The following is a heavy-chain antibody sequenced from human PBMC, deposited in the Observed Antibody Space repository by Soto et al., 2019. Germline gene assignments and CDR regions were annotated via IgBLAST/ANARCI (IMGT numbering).Heavy chain of an antibody. CDR2: ISGSGGST. CDR1: GFTFSSYA. D-gene: IGHD2-2*01. CDR3: AKDPQRYCSSTSCPGGWFDP. J-gene: IGHJ5*02. V-gene: IGHV3-23*01. Sequence: GGSLRLSCAASGFTFSSYAMSWVRQAPWKGLEWVSAISGSGGSTYYADSVKGRFTISRDNSKNTLYLQMNSLRAEDTAVYYCAKDPQRYCSSTSCPGGWFDPWGQGTLVTVSS.